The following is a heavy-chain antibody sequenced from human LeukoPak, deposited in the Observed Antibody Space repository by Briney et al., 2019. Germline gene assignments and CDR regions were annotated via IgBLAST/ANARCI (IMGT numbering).Heavy chain of an antibody. V-gene: IGHV4-59*01. CDR1: GGSISSYY. CDR3: ARVGLVYYYDSSGYDGAFDI. D-gene: IGHD3-22*01. Sequence: TPSETLSLTCTVSGGSISSYYWSWIRQPPGKGLEWIGYIYYSGSTNYNPSLKSRVTISVDTSKNQFSLKLSSVTAADTAVYYCARVGLVYYYDSSGYDGAFDIWGQGTMVTVSS. CDR2: IYYSGST. J-gene: IGHJ3*02.